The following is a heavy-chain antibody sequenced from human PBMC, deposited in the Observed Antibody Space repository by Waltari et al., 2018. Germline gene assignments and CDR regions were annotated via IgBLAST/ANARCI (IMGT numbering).Heavy chain of an antibody. CDR1: GYSISSGYD. D-gene: IGHD6-13*01. Sequence: QVQLQESGPGRVKPSETLALTCAVSGYSISSGYDWGWIRQRQGKGLVLIGSIYHSTSTYYPPSLKSRVTISVDTSKPHFSLTLSSVPAADTAVYYCAREEQQLDYDAFDLLRPGTMVTVSS. V-gene: IGHV4-38-2*02. J-gene: IGHJ3*01. CDR3: AREEQQLDYDAFDL. CDR2: IYHSTST.